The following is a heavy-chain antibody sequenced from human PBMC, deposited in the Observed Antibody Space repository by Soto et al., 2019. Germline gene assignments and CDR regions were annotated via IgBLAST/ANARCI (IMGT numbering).Heavy chain of an antibody. CDR3: ARDATLGYCSGGSCYSLNNWFDP. CDR2: INAGNGNT. J-gene: IGHJ5*02. D-gene: IGHD2-15*01. CDR1: GYTFTSYA. Sequence: GASVKVSCKASGYTFTSYAIHWVRQAPGQRLEWMGWINAGNGNTKYPQKFQGRVTITRDTSASTAYMELSSLRSEDTAVYYCARDATLGYCSGGSCYSLNNWFDPWGQGTLVTVSS. V-gene: IGHV1-3*01.